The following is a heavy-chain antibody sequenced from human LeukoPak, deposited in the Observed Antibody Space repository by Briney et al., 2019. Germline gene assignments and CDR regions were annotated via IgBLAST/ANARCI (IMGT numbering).Heavy chain of an antibody. V-gene: IGHV3-11*04. Sequence: GGSLRLSXAASGFTFSDYYMSWIRQAPGKGLEWVSYISSSGSTIYYADSVKGRFTISRDNAKNSLYLQMNSLRAEDTAVYYCARAHYYDSSGYPNPFDYWGQGNLVTVSS. D-gene: IGHD3-22*01. CDR3: ARAHYYDSSGYPNPFDY. J-gene: IGHJ4*02. CDR1: GFTFSDYY. CDR2: ISSSGSTI.